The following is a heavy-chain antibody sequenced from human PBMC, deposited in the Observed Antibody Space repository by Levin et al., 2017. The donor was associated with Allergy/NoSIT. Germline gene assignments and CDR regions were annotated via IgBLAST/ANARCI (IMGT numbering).Heavy chain of an antibody. CDR1: GFTFSSYG. V-gene: IGHV3-30*18. CDR3: AKDGSRVTKVLGGYYYYYGMDV. Sequence: GESLKISCAASGFTFSSYGMHWVRQAPGKGLEWVAVISYDGSNKYYADSVKGRFTISRDNSKNTLYLQMNSLRAEDTAVYYCAKDGSRVTKVLGGYYYYYGMDVWGQGTTVTVSS. D-gene: IGHD4-17*01. J-gene: IGHJ6*02. CDR2: ISYDGSNK.